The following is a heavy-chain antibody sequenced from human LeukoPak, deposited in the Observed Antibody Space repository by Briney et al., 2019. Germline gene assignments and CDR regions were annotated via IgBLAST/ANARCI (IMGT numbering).Heavy chain of an antibody. CDR3: AKGPRGYDFWSGYSYYYMDV. J-gene: IGHJ6*03. Sequence: GGSLRLSCAASGSTFSSYAMSWVRQAPGKGLEWVSAISGSGGSTYYADSVKGRFTISRDNSKNTLYLQMNSLRAEDTAVYYCAKGPRGYDFWSGYSYYYMDVWGKGTTVTVSS. CDR1: GSTFSSYA. D-gene: IGHD3-3*01. CDR2: ISGSGGST. V-gene: IGHV3-23*01.